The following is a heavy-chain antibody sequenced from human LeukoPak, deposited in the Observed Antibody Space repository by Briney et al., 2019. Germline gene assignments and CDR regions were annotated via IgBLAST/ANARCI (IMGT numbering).Heavy chain of an antibody. CDR2: IRYDGSNK. J-gene: IGHJ4*02. D-gene: IGHD5-12*01. V-gene: IGHV3-30*02. CDR3: AKASGIVATVGLDY. CDR1: GFTFSSYG. Sequence: PGGSLRLSCAASGFTFSSYGMHWVRQAPGKGLEWVAFIRYDGSNKYYADSVKGRFTISRDNSKNTLYLQMNSLRAEDTAVYYCAKASGIVATVGLDYWGQGTLVTVSS.